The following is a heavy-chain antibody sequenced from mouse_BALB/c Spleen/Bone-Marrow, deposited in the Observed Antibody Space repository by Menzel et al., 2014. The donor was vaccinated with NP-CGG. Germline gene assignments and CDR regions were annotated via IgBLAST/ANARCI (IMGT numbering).Heavy chain of an antibody. Sequence: EVNVVESGGDLVKPGGSLKLSCAASGFTFCNYGMSWVRQTPDKRLEWVATISNGGSYTYYPDSVKGRFTISRDNAKNTLCLQMSSLKSEDTAMYYCARRDGGPMDYWGQGTSVTVSS. CDR2: ISNGGSYT. D-gene: IGHD2-3*01. J-gene: IGHJ4*01. CDR1: GFTFCNYG. V-gene: IGHV5-6*02. CDR3: ARRDGGPMDY.